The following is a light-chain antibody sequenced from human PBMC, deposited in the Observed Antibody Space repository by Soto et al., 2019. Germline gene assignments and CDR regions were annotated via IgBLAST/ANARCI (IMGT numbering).Light chain of an antibody. Sequence: QSVLTQPASVSGSPGQSITISCTGTSSDVGGYNFVSWYQHHPGKAPKLMIYEVSNRPSGVPDRFSGSKSGTSASLAITGLQAEDEADYYCQSYDSSLNGYVFGTGTKVTVL. CDR3: QSYDSSLNGYV. J-gene: IGLJ1*01. CDR1: SSDVGGYNF. CDR2: EVS. V-gene: IGLV2-14*01.